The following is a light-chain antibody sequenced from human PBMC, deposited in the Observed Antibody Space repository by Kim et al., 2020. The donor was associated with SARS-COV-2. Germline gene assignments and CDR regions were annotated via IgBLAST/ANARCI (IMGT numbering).Light chain of an antibody. J-gene: IGKJ4*01. Sequence: ASWEDRVTITCRASQSISNWLVWYQQKPGKAPKVLFSDVSRLQSGVPSRFRGSGFGTEFTLTISSLQPDDFATYYCQQSSFFPLTFGGGTKVDIK. CDR1: QSISNW. CDR2: DVS. CDR3: QQSSFFPLT. V-gene: IGKV1-12*01.